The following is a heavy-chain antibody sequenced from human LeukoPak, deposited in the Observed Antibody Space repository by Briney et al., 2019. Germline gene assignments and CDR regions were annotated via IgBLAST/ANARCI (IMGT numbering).Heavy chain of an antibody. D-gene: IGHD2-15*01. J-gene: IGHJ4*02. CDR2: IYYSGST. V-gene: IGHV4-39*01. CDR1: SGSISSRSYY. Sequence: SETLSLTCTVSSGSISSRSYYWGWIRQPPGKGLEWSGSIYYSGSTYYNPSLKSRVTISVDTSKNQFSLKLSSVTAADTAVFYCARRSDVLYYYFDYWGQGTLVTVSS. CDR3: ARRSDVLYYYFDY.